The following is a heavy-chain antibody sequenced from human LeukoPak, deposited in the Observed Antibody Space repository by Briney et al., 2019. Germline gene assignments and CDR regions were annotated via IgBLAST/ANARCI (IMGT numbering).Heavy chain of an antibody. Sequence: GGSLRLSCAASGFTFSRSWMHWVRQAPGKGLEWVASIKEDGSEKYYVDSVKGRFTISRDNAKNSLYLQMNSLRAEDTAMYYCARLGEDYDILTGYYHNWFDPWGQGTLVTVSS. CDR3: ARLGEDYDILTGYYHNWFDP. J-gene: IGHJ5*02. CDR2: IKEDGSEK. D-gene: IGHD3-9*01. V-gene: IGHV3-7*01. CDR1: GFTFSRSW.